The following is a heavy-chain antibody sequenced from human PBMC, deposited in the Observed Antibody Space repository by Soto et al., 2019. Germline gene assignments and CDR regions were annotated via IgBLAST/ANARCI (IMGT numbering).Heavy chain of an antibody. J-gene: IGHJ5*02. Sequence: SETLSLTCAVSGGSISSGGYSWSWIRQPPGKGLEWIGYIYHSGSTYYNPSLKSRVTISVDRSENQFSLKLSSVTAADTAVYYCARVGEYCSGGSCPNWFDPWGQGTLVTVSS. CDR2: IYHSGST. CDR3: ARVGEYCSGGSCPNWFDP. V-gene: IGHV4-30-2*01. D-gene: IGHD2-15*01. CDR1: GGSISSGGYS.